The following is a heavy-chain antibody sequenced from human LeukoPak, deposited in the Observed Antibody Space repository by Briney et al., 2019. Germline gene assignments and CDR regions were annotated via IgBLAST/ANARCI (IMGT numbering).Heavy chain of an antibody. CDR2: ISAYNGNT. J-gene: IGHJ4*02. V-gene: IGHV1-18*01. Sequence: ASVKVSCKASGYTFTSYGISWVRQAPGQGLEWMGWISAYNGNTNYAQKLQGRVTMTADTSTSTAYMELRSLRSDDTAVYYCARGYCSSTSCYAADYWGQGTLVTVSS. CDR3: ARGYCSSTSCYAADY. CDR1: GYTFTSYG. D-gene: IGHD2-2*01.